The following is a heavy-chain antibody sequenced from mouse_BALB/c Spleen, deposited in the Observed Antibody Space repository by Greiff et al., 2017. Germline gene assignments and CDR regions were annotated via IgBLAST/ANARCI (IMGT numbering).Heavy chain of an antibody. D-gene: IGHD1-1*01. CDR1: GYSFTGYF. J-gene: IGHJ3*01. CDR2: INPYNGDT. Sequence: VQLQQSGPELVRPGASVKISCKASGYSFTGYFMNWVKQSHGKSLEWIGRINPYNGDTFYNQKFTGKATLTVDKTSSTAHMELLSLTSEDSAVYYGGRDYGSNYPWFAYGGQGTLVTVSA. V-gene: IGHV1-37*01. CDR3: GRDYGSNYPWFAY.